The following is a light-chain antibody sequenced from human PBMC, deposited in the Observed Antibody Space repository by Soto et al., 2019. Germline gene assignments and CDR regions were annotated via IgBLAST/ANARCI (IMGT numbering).Light chain of an antibody. Sequence: EIVMTQSPATLSVSPGERATLSCRASQSVSSNLAWYQQKPGQAPRRLIYGASTRATGIPARFSGSGSVTEFTLTISSLQSEDLAVFYCHQYDNWPITFGQGTRLEIK. V-gene: IGKV3-15*01. J-gene: IGKJ5*01. CDR1: QSVSSN. CDR3: HQYDNWPIT. CDR2: GAS.